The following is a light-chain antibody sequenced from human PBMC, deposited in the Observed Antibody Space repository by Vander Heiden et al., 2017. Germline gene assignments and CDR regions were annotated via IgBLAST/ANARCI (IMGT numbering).Light chain of an antibody. CDR3: QSHDSSRRTVL. J-gene: IGLJ2*01. V-gene: IGLV1-40*01. CDR1: SPNIGAGYD. Sequence: QSVLTQPPSVSGAPGQRVTISCTGSSPNIGAGYDVHWYQQVPGTAPKLLIYGNSNRPSGVPDRVSGSKSGTSASLAITGLQAEDEADYYCQSHDSSRRTVLFGGGTKLTVL. CDR2: GNS.